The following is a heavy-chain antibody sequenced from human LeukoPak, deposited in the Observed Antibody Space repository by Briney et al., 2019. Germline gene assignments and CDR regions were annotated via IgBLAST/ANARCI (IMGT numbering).Heavy chain of an antibody. D-gene: IGHD3-16*01. J-gene: IGHJ6*03. Sequence: ASVKVSCKASGYTFTSYGSSWVRQAPGQGLEWVGWISAYNGNTNYAQKLQGRVTMTTDTSTSTAYMELRSLRSDDTAVYYCARDPTPISKVGIGGYYYYMDVWGKGTTVTVSS. CDR3: ARDPTPISKVGIGGYYYYMDV. CDR1: GYTFTSYG. CDR2: ISAYNGNT. V-gene: IGHV1-18*01.